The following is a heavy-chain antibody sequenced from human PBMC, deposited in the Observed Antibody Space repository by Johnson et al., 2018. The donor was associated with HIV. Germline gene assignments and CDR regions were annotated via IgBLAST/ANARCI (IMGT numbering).Heavy chain of an antibody. CDR1: AFTFSSYG. V-gene: IGHV3-30*18. CDR2: ISYDGSNK. CDR3: AKDPTYDSSGYYGDAFDI. D-gene: IGHD3-22*01. Sequence: QVQLVESGGGGVQPGRSLRLSCAASAFTFSSYGMHWVRQAPGKGLEWVAVISYDGSNKYYADSVKGRFTISRDNSKNTLYLQMNSLRAEDTAVYYCAKDPTYDSSGYYGDAFDIWGQGTMVTVSS. J-gene: IGHJ3*02.